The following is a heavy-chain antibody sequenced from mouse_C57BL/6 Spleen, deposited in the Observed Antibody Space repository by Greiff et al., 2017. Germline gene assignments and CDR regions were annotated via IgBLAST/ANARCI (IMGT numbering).Heavy chain of an antibody. V-gene: IGHV1-61*01. D-gene: IGHD2-12*01. J-gene: IGHJ4*01. CDR1: GYTFTSYW. CDR3: ARSIPYSRYAMDY. Sequence: QVQLQQPGAELVRPGSSVKLSCKASGYTFTSYWMDWVKQRPGQGLEWIGNIYPSDSETHYNQKFKDKATLTVDKSSSTAYMQRSSLTSADSAVYFCARSIPYSRYAMDYWGQGTSVTVSS. CDR2: IYPSDSET.